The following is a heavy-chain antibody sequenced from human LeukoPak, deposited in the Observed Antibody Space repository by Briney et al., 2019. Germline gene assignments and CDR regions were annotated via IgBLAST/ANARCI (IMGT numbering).Heavy chain of an antibody. CDR2: ISYVGSNQ. Sequence: GGSLRLSCAASGFTFSTFGMHWVRQAPGKGLEWVAAISYVGSNQYYIDSVKGRFTISRDNSKNTLYLQMSSLRAEDTAVYYCTKLNNYDDYWGQGTQVTVSS. CDR1: GFTFSTFG. CDR3: TKLNNYDDY. V-gene: IGHV3-30*18. J-gene: IGHJ4*02. D-gene: IGHD1/OR15-1a*01.